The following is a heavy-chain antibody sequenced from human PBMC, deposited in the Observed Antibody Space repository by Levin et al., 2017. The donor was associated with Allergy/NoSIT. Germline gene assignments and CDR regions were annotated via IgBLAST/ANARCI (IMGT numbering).Heavy chain of an antibody. CDR2: INSDGSSI. CDR3: ARGDSSSLWD. D-gene: IGHD6-13*01. Sequence: LSLTCAASGFTFRSYWMQWVRQAPGKGLGWVSRINSDGSSISYADSVKGRFTISRDNAKNTLYLQMNSLRAEDTAVYYCARGDSSSLWDWGQGTLVTVSS. CDR1: GFTFRSYW. V-gene: IGHV3-74*01. J-gene: IGHJ4*02.